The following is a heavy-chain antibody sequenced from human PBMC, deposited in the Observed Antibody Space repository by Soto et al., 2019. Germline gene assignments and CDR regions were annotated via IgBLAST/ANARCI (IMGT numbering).Heavy chain of an antibody. J-gene: IGHJ5*02. Sequence: SVKVSCKASGGTFSSYAISWVRQAPGQGLEWMGGIIPIFGTANYAQKFQGRVTITADKSTSTAYMELSSLRSEDTAVYYCAGTRTGTRGHFVPYWFDPWGQGTLVT. V-gene: IGHV1-69*06. CDR1: GGTFSSYA. CDR3: AGTRTGTRGHFVPYWFDP. D-gene: IGHD1-1*01. CDR2: IIPIFGTA.